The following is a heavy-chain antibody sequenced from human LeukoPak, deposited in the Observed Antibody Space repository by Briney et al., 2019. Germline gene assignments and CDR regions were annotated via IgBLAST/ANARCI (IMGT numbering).Heavy chain of an antibody. J-gene: IGHJ4*02. CDR3: ARGPRYSSDWYAYFDD. V-gene: IGHV4-59*12. D-gene: IGHD6-19*01. CDR1: GGSINSYY. CDR2: IYYSGST. Sequence: SETLSLTCTVSGGSINSYYWSWIRQPPGKGLEWIGYIYYSGSTNYNPALKSRVTMSVDTSKNHFSLKLSSVTAADTAVYYCARGPRYSSDWYAYFDDWGQGTLVTVSS.